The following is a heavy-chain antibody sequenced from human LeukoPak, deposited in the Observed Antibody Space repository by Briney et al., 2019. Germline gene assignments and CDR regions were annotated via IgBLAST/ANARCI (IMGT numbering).Heavy chain of an antibody. CDR3: ARDRYYYDSSGYIDWYFDL. J-gene: IGHJ2*01. V-gene: IGHV4-34*01. CDR1: GGSFSGYY. Sequence: SEALSLTCAVYGGSFSGYYWSWIRQPPGKGLEWIGEINHSGSTNYNPSLKSRVTISVDTSKNQFSLKLSSVTAADTAVYYCARDRYYYDSSGYIDWYFDLWGRGTLVTVSS. D-gene: IGHD3-22*01. CDR2: INHSGST.